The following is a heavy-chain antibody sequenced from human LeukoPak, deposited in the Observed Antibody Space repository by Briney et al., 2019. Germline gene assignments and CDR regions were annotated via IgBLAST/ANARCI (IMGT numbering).Heavy chain of an antibody. Sequence: SQTLSLTCAVSGGSISSGGYSWSWIRQPPGKGLEWIGYIYHSGSTYYNPSLKGRVTISVDRSKNQFSLKLSSVTAADTAVYYCARVSEYYFDYWGQGTLVTVSS. CDR1: GGSISSGGYS. CDR2: IYHSGST. V-gene: IGHV4-30-2*01. CDR3: ARVSEYYFDY. J-gene: IGHJ4*02.